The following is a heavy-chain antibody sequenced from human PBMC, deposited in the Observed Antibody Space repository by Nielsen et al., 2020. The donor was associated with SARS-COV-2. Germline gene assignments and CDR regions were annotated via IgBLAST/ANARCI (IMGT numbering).Heavy chain of an antibody. J-gene: IGHJ6*03. CDR2: INHSGST. D-gene: IGHD3-10*01. CDR1: GFTVSSNY. Sequence: GSLRLSCAASGFTVSSNYMSWVRQPPGKGLEWIGEINHSGSTNYNPSLKSRVTISVDTSKNQFSLKLSSVTAADTAVYYCARGKRGVRGGFYYYYMDVWGKGTTVTVSS. CDR3: ARGKRGVRGGFYYYYMDV. V-gene: IGHV4-34*01.